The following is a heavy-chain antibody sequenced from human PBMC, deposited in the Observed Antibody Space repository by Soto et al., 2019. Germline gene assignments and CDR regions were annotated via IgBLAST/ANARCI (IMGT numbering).Heavy chain of an antibody. J-gene: IGHJ4*02. CDR1: GFTFSSYG. Sequence: QVQLVESGGGVVQPGRSLRLSCAASGFTFSSYGMHWVRQAPGKGLEWVAIISYDGSNKYYADSVKGRFTISRDNSKNTRYLQMNSLRPEDTAVYYCAKGYSGYDSTFDYWGQGTLVTVSS. CDR3: AKGYSGYDSTFDY. V-gene: IGHV3-30*18. D-gene: IGHD5-12*01. CDR2: ISYDGSNK.